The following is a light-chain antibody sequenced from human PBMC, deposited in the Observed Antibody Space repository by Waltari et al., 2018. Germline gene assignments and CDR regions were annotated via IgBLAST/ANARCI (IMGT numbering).Light chain of an antibody. Sequence: QMTQSPSSLSASVGDRVTITCRASQSISSYLNWYQQKPGKAPKLLIYAASSLQSGVPSRFSGSGSGTDFTLTISSLQPEDFATYYCQQSYSTPYTFGQGTKLEIK. CDR2: AAS. V-gene: IGKV1-39*01. CDR3: QQSYSTPYT. J-gene: IGKJ2*01. CDR1: QSISSY.